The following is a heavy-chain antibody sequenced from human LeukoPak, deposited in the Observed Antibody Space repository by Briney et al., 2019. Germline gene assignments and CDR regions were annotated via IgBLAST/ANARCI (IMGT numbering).Heavy chain of an antibody. D-gene: IGHD3-22*01. CDR2: ISGSGGST. CDR1: GFTFSDYY. CDR3: AKEVTMIVVVIRD. V-gene: IGHV3-23*01. J-gene: IGHJ4*02. Sequence: GGSLRLSCAASGFTFSDYYMSWIRQAPGKGLEWVSAISGSGGSTYYADSVKGRFTISRDNSKNTLYLQMNSLRAEDTAVYYCAKEVTMIVVVIRDWGQGTLVTVSS.